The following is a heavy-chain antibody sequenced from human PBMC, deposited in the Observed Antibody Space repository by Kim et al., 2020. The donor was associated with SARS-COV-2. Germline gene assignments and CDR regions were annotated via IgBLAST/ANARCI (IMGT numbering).Heavy chain of an antibody. CDR3: ARVYSTSWRDWFDP. D-gene: IGHD2-2*01. V-gene: IGHV3-66*01. J-gene: IGHJ5*02. Sequence: AASVKGRFTISRDNSKNSLYLQMNSLRAEDTAVYYCARVYSTSWRDWFDPWGQGTLVTVSS.